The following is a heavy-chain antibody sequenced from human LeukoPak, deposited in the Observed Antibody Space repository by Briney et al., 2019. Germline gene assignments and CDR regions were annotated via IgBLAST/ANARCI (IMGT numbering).Heavy chain of an antibody. CDR3: VRVGYAYGPVGNWFDP. J-gene: IGHJ5*02. CDR2: IYYSGGS. D-gene: IGHD5-18*01. CDR1: GGSISSSDYY. V-gene: IGHV4-39*01. Sequence: SETLSLTCTVSGGSISSSDYYWGWVRQPPGKGLEWTGNIYYSGGSYSSPSPESRVTISSDTSKNQFSVKLTSVTAADTAVYYCVRVGYAYGPVGNWFDPWGQGVLVTVSS.